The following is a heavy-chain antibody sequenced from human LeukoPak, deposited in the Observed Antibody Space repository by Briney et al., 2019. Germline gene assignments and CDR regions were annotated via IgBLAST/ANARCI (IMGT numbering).Heavy chain of an antibody. CDR3: ARDAPTAYCSGGSCYFDY. J-gene: IGHJ4*02. D-gene: IGHD2-15*01. CDR1: GGSISTYY. V-gene: IGHV4-4*07. Sequence: SETLSLTCTVSGGSISTYYWSWIRQPAGKGLEWVGRIYTSGSTNYNPSLKSRVTISLDTSKNQFSLNLSSVTAADTAVYYCARDAPTAYCSGGSCYFDYWGQGTLVTVSS. CDR2: IYTSGST.